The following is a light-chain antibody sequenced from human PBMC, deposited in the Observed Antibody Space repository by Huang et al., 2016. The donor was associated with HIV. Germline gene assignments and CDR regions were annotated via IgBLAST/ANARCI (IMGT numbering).Light chain of an antibody. V-gene: IGKV3-15*01. J-gene: IGKJ2*01. CDR3: QHYRVWPPVYT. CDR2: AAS. Sequence: EIVMTQSPATLSVSPGERATLSCRVSQTVSSNLAWYQQKPGQAPRLLNYAASTRTTDSPDRFSGSGSGTEFTLTISSLQSEDFAVYYCQHYRVWPPVYTFGQGTKLEIK. CDR1: QTVSSN.